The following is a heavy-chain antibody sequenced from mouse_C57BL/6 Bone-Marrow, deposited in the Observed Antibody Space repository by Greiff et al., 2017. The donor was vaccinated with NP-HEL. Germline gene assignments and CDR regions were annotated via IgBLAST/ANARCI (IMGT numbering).Heavy chain of an antibody. V-gene: IGHV1-9*01. D-gene: IGHD2-2*01. CDR1: GYTFTGYW. J-gene: IGHJ4*01. CDR2: ILPGSGST. Sequence: QVQLQQSGAELMKPGASVKLSCKATGYTFTGYWIEWVKQRPGHGLEWIGEILPGSGSTNYIEQFKGKATFTADTSSNTAYMQLSSLTTEDSAIYYCASGGYDPYYAMDYWGQGTSVTVSS. CDR3: ASGGYDPYYAMDY.